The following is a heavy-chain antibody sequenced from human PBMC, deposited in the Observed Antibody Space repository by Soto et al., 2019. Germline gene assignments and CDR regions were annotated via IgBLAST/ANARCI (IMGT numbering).Heavy chain of an antibody. J-gene: IGHJ4*02. Sequence: ASVKVSCKASGYFFTSYAIHWVRQAPGPRLEWLGWINAANGHTKYSQNFQGRVIITRDTSANTVYMEVSSLKSGDTAVYYCARGSIAVAGRNQLDYWGQGTRVTVSS. V-gene: IGHV1-3*01. CDR2: INAANGHT. CDR1: GYFFTSYA. CDR3: ARGSIAVAGRNQLDY. D-gene: IGHD6-19*01.